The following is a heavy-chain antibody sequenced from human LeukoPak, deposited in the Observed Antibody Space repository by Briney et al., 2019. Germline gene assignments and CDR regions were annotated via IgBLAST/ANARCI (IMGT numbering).Heavy chain of an antibody. CDR2: ISYDGSNK. CDR3: ARDLNWPGP. Sequence: GGSLRLSCAASGFTFSSYAMHWVRQAPGKGLEWVAVISYDGSNKYYADSVNGRFTISRDNAKNSLYLQMNSLRVDDTAVYYCARDLNWPGPWGQGTLVTVSS. CDR1: GFTFSSYA. D-gene: IGHD5-24*01. V-gene: IGHV3-30-3*01. J-gene: IGHJ5*02.